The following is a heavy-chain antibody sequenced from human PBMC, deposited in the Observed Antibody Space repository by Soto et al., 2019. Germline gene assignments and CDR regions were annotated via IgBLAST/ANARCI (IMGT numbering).Heavy chain of an antibody. CDR3: ARDSVVPAANMALDLLYYGMDV. J-gene: IGHJ6*02. D-gene: IGHD2-2*01. Sequence: PVGSLRLSCAASGFTFSSYAMHWVRQAPGKGLEWVAVISYDGSNKYYADSVKGRFTISRDNSKNTLYLQMNSLRAEDTAVYYCARDSVVPAANMALDLLYYGMDVWGQGTTVTVSS. CDR1: GFTFSSYA. V-gene: IGHV3-30-3*01. CDR2: ISYDGSNK.